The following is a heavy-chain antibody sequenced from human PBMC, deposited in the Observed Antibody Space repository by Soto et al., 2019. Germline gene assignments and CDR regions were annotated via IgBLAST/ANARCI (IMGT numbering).Heavy chain of an antibody. CDR1: GFTFSSYA. J-gene: IGHJ4*02. D-gene: IGHD2-21*01. CDR3: AKGRGSDSLAILHY. Sequence: GGSLRLSCAAFGFTFSSYAMSWVRQAPGKGLEWVSGIGGGGDYTYYADSVKGRFSVSKDNYKNTLYLQMNSLRPEDTAIYYCAKGRGSDSLAILHYWGQGTLVTVSS. CDR2: IGGGGDYT. V-gene: IGHV3-23*01.